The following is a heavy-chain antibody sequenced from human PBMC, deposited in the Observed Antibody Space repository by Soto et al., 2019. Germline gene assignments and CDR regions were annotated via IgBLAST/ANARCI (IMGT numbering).Heavy chain of an antibody. CDR3: ASIHPSAYVDY. Sequence: QVQLVQSGAEVKKPGSSVKVSCKASGGTFSSYTIDWVRQAPGQGLEWMGRIIPILGIANYAQQFQGRVTIPADTSTSTAYMALSSLSSAATAVYYSASIHPSAYVDYWGQGTLVTVSS. V-gene: IGHV1-69*02. CDR1: GGTFSSYT. J-gene: IGHJ4*02. CDR2: IIPILGIA.